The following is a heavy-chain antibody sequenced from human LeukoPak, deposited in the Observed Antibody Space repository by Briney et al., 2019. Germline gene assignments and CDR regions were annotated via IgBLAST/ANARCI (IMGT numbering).Heavy chain of an antibody. CDR1: GGSISSSSDY. V-gene: IGHV4-39*07. D-gene: IGHD2-8*01. CDR2: IYSSGST. Sequence: KASETLSLTCTVSGGSISSSSDYWGWIRQPPGKGLEWIGSIYSSGSTYYNPSLKSRVTISVDTSNNQFSLKLSSVTAADTAIYYCARGYRTNAVCSLGPTQAWGQGTLVTVSS. CDR3: ARGYRTNAVCSLGPTQA. J-gene: IGHJ4*02.